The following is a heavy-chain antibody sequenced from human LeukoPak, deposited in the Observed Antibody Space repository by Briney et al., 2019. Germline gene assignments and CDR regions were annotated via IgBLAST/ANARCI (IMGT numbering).Heavy chain of an antibody. D-gene: IGHD3-22*01. J-gene: IGHJ4*02. V-gene: IGHV3-48*03. CDR1: GFTFSSYE. CDR3: ARAGGSYYDSSGYYSPPDY. CDR2: ISSSGSTI. Sequence: GGSLRLSCAASGFTFSSYEMNWVRQAPGKGLEWVSYISSSGSTIYYADSVKGRFTISRDNAKNSLYLQMNSLRAEDMAVYYCARAGGSYYDSSGYYSPPDYWGQGTLVTVSS.